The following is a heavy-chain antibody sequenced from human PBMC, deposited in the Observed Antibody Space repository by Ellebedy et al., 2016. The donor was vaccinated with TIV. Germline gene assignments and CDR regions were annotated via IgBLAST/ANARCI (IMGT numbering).Heavy chain of an antibody. D-gene: IGHD6-13*01. V-gene: IGHV3-7*01. CDR1: DFTFGAYW. J-gene: IGHJ5*02. Sequence: GESLKISCAASDFTFGAYWMSWVRQAPGKGLEWVANIKQDGSEKYHVDSVRGRFAISRDNAKNSVYLQMNRLRAEDTAVYFCAKAESGVAAAGNWFDPWGQGTLVTVSS. CDR2: IKQDGSEK. CDR3: AKAESGVAAAGNWFDP.